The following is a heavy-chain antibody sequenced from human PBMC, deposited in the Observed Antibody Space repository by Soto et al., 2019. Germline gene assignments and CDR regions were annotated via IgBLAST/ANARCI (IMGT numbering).Heavy chain of an antibody. CDR2: ISYSGNT. Sequence: SETLSLTCTVSGGSIRSYSWSCIRQPPGKGLEWIVYISYSGNTNYNPSLKNRVTISLDTSKNQFSLKLSSLTAADTAVYYCARAVGYCSSTICYSFGIEYWGQGTLVTVSS. D-gene: IGHD2-2*02. CDR3: ARAVGYCSSTICYSFGIEY. CDR1: GGSIRSYS. V-gene: IGHV4-59*01. J-gene: IGHJ4*02.